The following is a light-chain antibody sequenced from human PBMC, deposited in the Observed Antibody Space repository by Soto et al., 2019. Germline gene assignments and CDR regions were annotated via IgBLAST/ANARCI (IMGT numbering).Light chain of an antibody. Sequence: QSVLTQPASVSGSPGQSITISCTGTSSDVGSYNLVSWYQQYPGKAPKLMISEVSKRPSGVSNRFSGSKSGNTAPLTISGLQAEDEADYYCCSYAGSSILFGRGTKVTVL. CDR2: EVS. CDR1: SSDVGSYNL. V-gene: IGLV2-23*02. J-gene: IGLJ3*02. CDR3: CSYAGSSIL.